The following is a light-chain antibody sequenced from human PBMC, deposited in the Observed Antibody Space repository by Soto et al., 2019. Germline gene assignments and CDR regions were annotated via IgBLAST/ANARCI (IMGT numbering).Light chain of an antibody. V-gene: IGKV3-20*01. Sequence: ESVLTQSPGTLSLSPGERATLSCRASQSVRRDYLAWYQQKPGQAPRLHIYGASTRATGIPDRFTGSGSGTDFTVTISRLEPEDFAVYSCQQYGSSPRTVGQGTKGEIK. CDR1: QSVRRDY. J-gene: IGKJ1*01. CDR3: QQYGSSPRT. CDR2: GAS.